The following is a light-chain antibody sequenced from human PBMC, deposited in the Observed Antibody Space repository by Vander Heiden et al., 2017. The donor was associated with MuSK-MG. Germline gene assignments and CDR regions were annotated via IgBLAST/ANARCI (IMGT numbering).Light chain of an antibody. CDR3: QQYGSSPPKYT. CDR2: GAS. Sequence: EIVLTQSPGTLSLSPGERATLSCRASQSVSSSYLAWYQQKPGQAPRLLIYGASNRATGIPDRFSGSGSGTDFTLTISRLEPEDFAVYYCQQYGSSPPKYTFGQGTKLEIK. V-gene: IGKV3-20*01. J-gene: IGKJ2*01. CDR1: QSVSSSY.